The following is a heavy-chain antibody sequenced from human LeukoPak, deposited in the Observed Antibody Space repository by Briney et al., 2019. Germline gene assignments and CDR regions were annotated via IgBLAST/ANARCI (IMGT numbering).Heavy chain of an antibody. CDR1: GFTFPIYA. J-gene: IGHJ4*02. CDR3: ARDLVGGWDDSSGYYYGYFDY. CDR2: ISYDGNNK. V-gene: IGHV3-30-3*01. Sequence: GGSLRLSCAASGFTFPIYAMHWVRQAPGKGLEWGAVISYDGNNKYYADSVKGRFTSSRDNSKNTLYLQMNSLRAKDTAVYYCARDLVGGWDDSSGYYYGYFDYWGQGTLVTVSS. D-gene: IGHD3-22*01.